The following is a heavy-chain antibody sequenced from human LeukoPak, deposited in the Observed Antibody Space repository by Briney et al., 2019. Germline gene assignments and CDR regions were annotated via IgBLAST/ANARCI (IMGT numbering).Heavy chain of an antibody. J-gene: IGHJ4*02. V-gene: IGHV3-64D*06. CDR2: ISSNGGST. CDR1: VVTFCSYA. CDR3: VKGDYDILTGYYGLDC. D-gene: IGHD3-9*01. Sequence: GGSLRLSCSASVVTFCSYAMHWVREARGKGRGYVFAISSNGGSTYYADSVKGRFTISRDNSKNTLYLQMSRLRAEDTAVYYCVKGDYDILTGYYGLDCWGQGTLVTVSS.